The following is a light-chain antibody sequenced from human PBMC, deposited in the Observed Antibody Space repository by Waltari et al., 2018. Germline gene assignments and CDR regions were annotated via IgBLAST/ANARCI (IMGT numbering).Light chain of an antibody. Sequence: DVVMTQSPLSLPVPPGQPASIPCRSSQSLVYSDGNIYLNWFQQRPGQSPRRLIYKVSRRDSGVPDRFSGSGSGTDFTLRISRVEAEDVGLYFCMQGTNWPQSFGQGTKLEIK. CDR3: MQGTNWPQS. V-gene: IGKV2-30*01. J-gene: IGKJ2*03. CDR1: QSLVYSDGNIY. CDR2: KVS.